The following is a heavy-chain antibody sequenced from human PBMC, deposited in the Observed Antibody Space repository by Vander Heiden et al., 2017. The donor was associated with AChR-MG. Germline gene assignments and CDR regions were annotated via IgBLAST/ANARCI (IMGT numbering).Heavy chain of an antibody. CDR2: INPGNGIA. V-gene: IGHV1-3*05. CDR1: GYTLTSYA. J-gene: IGHJ4*02. Sequence: QVQLVQSGAEEKKPGASVKVSCKASGYTLTSYAMHWVRQAPGQRLEWMGWINPGNGIAKYSHRFQGRVTITRDTAASTAYMELSSLRSEDTAVYYCARDRVAVAGTGFSDYWGQGTLVTVSP. CDR3: ARDRVAVAGTGFSDY. D-gene: IGHD6-19*01.